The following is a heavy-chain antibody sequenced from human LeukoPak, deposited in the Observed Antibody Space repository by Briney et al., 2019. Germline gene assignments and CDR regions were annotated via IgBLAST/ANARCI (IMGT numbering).Heavy chain of an antibody. V-gene: IGHV1-69*05. CDR3: ARQLERQLRNWFDP. CDR2: IIPIFGTA. CDR1: GYTFTGYY. J-gene: IGHJ5*02. D-gene: IGHD1-1*01. Sequence: RWASVRVSCKASGYTFTGYYMHWVRQAPGQGLEWMGGIIPIFGTANYAQKFQGRVTITTDESTSTAYMELSSLRSEDTAVYYCARQLERQLRNWFDPWGQGTLVTVSS.